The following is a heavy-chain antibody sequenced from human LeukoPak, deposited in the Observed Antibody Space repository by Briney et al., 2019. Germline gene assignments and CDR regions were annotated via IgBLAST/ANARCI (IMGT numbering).Heavy chain of an antibody. D-gene: IGHD5-24*01. V-gene: IGHV4-59*01. CDR1: GGSITNYY. J-gene: IGHJ3*02. Sequence: SETLSLTSTVSGGSITNYYWSWIRQPPGKGLEWIGYIYYSGSTNYNPSLKSRVTLSVDTSRNQFSLSLRSMTAADTAVYYCARVRDGYNDAYDIWGQGTMVTVTS. CDR2: IYYSGST. CDR3: ARVRDGYNDAYDI.